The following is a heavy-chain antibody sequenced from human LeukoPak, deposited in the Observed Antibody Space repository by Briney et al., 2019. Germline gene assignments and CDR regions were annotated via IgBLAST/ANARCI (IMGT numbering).Heavy chain of an antibody. CDR2: ISWNSGRI. J-gene: IGHJ5*02. V-gene: IGHV3-9*01. CDR3: AKDILSSTLTNWFDP. D-gene: IGHD2-2*01. Sequence: GRSLRLSCAASGFTFDDYAMHWVRQAPGKGLEWVSGISWNSGRIGYADTVKGRFTISRDNAKNSLYLQMNSLRAEDTALYYCAKDILSSTLTNWFDPWGQGTLVTVSS. CDR1: GFTFDDYA.